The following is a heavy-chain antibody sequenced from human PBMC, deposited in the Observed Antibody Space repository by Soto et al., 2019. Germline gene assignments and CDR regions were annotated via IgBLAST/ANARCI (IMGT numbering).Heavy chain of an antibody. CDR3: ASGTMVRGVTY. V-gene: IGHV4-39*01. CDR1: CGSISSSSYY. CDR2: IYYSGST. J-gene: IGHJ4*02. Sequence: PSETLSLTCTVSCGSISSSSYYWSWIRQPPGKGLEWIGSIYYSGSTYYNPSLKSRVTISVDTSKNQFSLKLSSVTAADTAVYYCASGTMVRGVTYWGQGTLVTVSS. D-gene: IGHD3-10*01.